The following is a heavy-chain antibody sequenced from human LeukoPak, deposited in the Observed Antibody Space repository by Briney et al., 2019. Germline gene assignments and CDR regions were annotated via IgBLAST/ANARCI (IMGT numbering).Heavy chain of an antibody. Sequence: SETLSLTCTVSYGSISGYYWSWFRQPPGKGLEWIGYIYYSGITIYNPSLKSRVTILGDTSKNQFSLRLTSVTAADTAVYYCAKVSFWVVVPAAHFDYWGQGTLVTVSS. CDR3: AKVSFWVVVPAAHFDY. D-gene: IGHD2-2*01. V-gene: IGHV4-59*01. CDR1: YGSISGYY. CDR2: IYYSGIT. J-gene: IGHJ4*02.